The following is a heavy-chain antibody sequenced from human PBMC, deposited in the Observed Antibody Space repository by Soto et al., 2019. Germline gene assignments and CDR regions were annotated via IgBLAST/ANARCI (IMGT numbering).Heavy chain of an antibody. V-gene: IGHV1-69*01. Sequence: QVQLVQSGAEVKKPGSSVKVSCKAPGGTFSSYAISWVRQAPGQGLEWRGGIIPIFGTAKYAQKFQGRVTITADDATSTGYMELSTLRSEDTAVYYCARSQGGSSSLDFYYDSYYGMDVWGQGTTVTVSS. CDR2: IIPIFGTA. CDR3: ARSQGGSSSLDFYYDSYYGMDV. D-gene: IGHD2-15*01. CDR1: GGTFSSYA. J-gene: IGHJ6*02.